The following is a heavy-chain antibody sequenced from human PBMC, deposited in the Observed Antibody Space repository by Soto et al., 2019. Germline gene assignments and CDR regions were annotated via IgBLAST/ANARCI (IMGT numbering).Heavy chain of an antibody. Sequence: SETLSLTCTVSGGSINSYYWSWIRQPSGKGLEWIGRIYSSGSTNYNHSLKSRVTMSVDTSKNQFSLKLSSVTAADTAVYYCVSGSNYDSRSGQPPWFEPWGQGNLVT. CDR1: GGSINSYY. V-gene: IGHV4-4*07. CDR2: IYSSGST. CDR3: VSGSNYDSRSGQPPWFEP. D-gene: IGHD3-3*01. J-gene: IGHJ5*02.